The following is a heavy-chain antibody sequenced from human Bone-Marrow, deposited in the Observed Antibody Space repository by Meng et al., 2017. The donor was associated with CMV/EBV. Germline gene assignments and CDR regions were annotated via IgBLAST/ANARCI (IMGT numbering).Heavy chain of an antibody. CDR1: GFTFGDYA. CDR3: ARFYPLRFLEWLYDN. D-gene: IGHD3-3*01. Sequence: GESLKISCTASGFTFGDYAMSWVRQAPGKGLEWLGFIRSKAYGGTTQYAASVKGRFTISRDDSKSIAYLQMNSLRAEDTAVYYCARFYPLRFLEWLYDNWGQGTLVTVSS. V-gene: IGHV3-49*04. CDR2: IRSKAYGGTT. J-gene: IGHJ1*01.